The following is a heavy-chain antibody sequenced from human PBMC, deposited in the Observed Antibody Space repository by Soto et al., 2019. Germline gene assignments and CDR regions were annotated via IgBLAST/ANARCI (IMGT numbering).Heavy chain of an antibody. CDR1: GFTFSDYW. CDR3: TGDLNHGCGP. J-gene: IGHJ5*02. CDR2: MNPDGSEQ. V-gene: IGHV3-7*04. D-gene: IGHD2-21*01. Sequence: EVHLVESGGALVQPGGSLRLSCAASGFTFSDYWMTWVRQTPGKGLEGVANMNPDGSEQYYLDSVKGRFTISRDTAKHSLYLQMNNLVGEDTAVYYCTGDLNHGCGPWCPGTQVIVSS.